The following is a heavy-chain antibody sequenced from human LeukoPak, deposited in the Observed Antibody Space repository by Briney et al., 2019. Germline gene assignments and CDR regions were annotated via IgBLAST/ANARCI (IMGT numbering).Heavy chain of an antibody. CDR3: ARDGHGFWSGYFYY. CDR2: ISAYNGNT. V-gene: IGHV1-18*01. CDR1: GYTCTSYG. Sequence: ASVKVSCKASGYTCTSYGISWVRQAPGQGLEWMGWISAYNGNTNYAQKLQGRVTMTTDTSTSTAYMELRSLRSDDTAVYYCARDGHGFWSGYFYYWGQGTLVTVSS. D-gene: IGHD3-3*01. J-gene: IGHJ4*02.